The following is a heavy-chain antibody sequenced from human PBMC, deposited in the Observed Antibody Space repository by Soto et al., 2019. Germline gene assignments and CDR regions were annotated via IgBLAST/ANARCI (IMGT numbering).Heavy chain of an antibody. CDR1: GDSITSDKYY. CDR3: ARRYGPGFDY. D-gene: IGHD4-17*01. Sequence: PSETLSLTCTVSGDSITSDKYYWGWIRQPPGKGLETIANIYYDGNTNYNPSLESRVTISVDTSKNQFSLKLSSVTAADTAVYYCARRYGPGFDYWGQGTLVTVSS. V-gene: IGHV4-39*01. J-gene: IGHJ4*02. CDR2: IYYDGNT.